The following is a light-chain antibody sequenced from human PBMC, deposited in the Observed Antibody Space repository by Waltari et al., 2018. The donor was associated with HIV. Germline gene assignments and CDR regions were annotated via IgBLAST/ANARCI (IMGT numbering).Light chain of an antibody. CDR3: CSYAGSTNWG. Sequence: QSALTQPAPVSGSPGLSITISSTGTSSDVGTYNPVPWYQQRPDKAPRLIISEVSQRPAGVSNPFAGSQSANTASLTISGLQAGDGADYYCCSYAGSTNWGCGGGTKLTVL. CDR2: EVS. CDR1: SSDVGTYNP. J-gene: IGLJ3*02. V-gene: IGLV2-23*02.